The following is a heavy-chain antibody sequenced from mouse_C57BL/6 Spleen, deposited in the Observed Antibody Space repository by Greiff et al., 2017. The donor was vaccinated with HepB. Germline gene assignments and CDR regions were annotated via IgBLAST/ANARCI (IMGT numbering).Heavy chain of an antibody. CDR3: ARNWVVLDY. J-gene: IGHJ2*01. CDR1: GYTFTSYW. CDR2: IHPNSGST. V-gene: IGHV1-64*01. Sequence: QVQLQQPGAELVKPGASVKLSCKASGYTFTSYWMHWVKQRPGQGLEWIGMIHPNSGSTNYNEKFKGKATLTVDQSSSTAYMQLNSLTSEDSAVYYCARNWVVLDYWGQGTTLTVSS. D-gene: IGHD4-1*01.